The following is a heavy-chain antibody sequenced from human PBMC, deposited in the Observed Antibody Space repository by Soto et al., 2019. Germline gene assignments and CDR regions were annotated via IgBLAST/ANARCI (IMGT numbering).Heavy chain of an antibody. V-gene: IGHV3-30-3*01. CDR3: ARDRYSAHDGVLAGMDV. D-gene: IGHD5-12*01. CDR2: ISYDGSSK. J-gene: IGHJ6*02. Sequence: QVQLVESGGGVVQPGRSLRLSCAASGFTFSSYAMHWVRQAPGKGLEWVAVISYDGSSKYYADSVKGRFTISRDNSRDTIYLQMNSLRAEDTAVYYCARDRYSAHDGVLAGMDVWGQGTTVTVSS. CDR1: GFTFSSYA.